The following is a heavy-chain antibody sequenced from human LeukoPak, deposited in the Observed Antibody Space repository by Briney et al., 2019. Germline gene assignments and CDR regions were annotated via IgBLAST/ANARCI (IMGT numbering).Heavy chain of an antibody. CDR3: AKYLKGAMVSNWFDP. CDR2: ISGSGGST. Sequence: GGSLRLSCAASGFTFSSYAMSWVRQAPGKGLEWVSAISGSGGSTYYADSVKGRFTISRDNSKNTLYLQRNSLRAEDTAVYYCAKYLKGAMVSNWFDPWGQGTLVTVSS. V-gene: IGHV3-23*01. D-gene: IGHD5-18*01. J-gene: IGHJ5*02. CDR1: GFTFSSYA.